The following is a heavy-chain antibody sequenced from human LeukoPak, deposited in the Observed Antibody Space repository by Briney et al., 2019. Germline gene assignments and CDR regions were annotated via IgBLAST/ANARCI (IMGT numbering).Heavy chain of an antibody. CDR2: NYPGDSYT. Sequence: GESLKISCKGSGYSFTRYWIGWVRQMPRKGLELMGSNYPGDSYTRYSPSFQGQVTISAEKSISTAYLQWSSLKASDTAMYYCARLQGAIDYWGQGSLVTVSS. J-gene: IGHJ4*02. CDR1: GYSFTRYW. D-gene: IGHD3-16*01. CDR3: ARLQGAIDY. V-gene: IGHV5-51*01.